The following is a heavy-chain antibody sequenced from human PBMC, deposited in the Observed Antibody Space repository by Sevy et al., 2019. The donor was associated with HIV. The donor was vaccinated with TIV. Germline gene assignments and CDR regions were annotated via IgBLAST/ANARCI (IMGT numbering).Heavy chain of an antibody. V-gene: IGHV3-21*01. Sequence: GGSLRLSCAASGFTFSSYSMNWVRQAPGKGLEWVSSISSSSSYIYYADSVKGRFTISRDNAKNSLYLQMNSLRAEDTAVYYCARDVTAAAGTDYWGQGTLVTVSS. D-gene: IGHD6-13*01. CDR1: GFTFSSYS. J-gene: IGHJ4*02. CDR2: ISSSSSYI. CDR3: ARDVTAAAGTDY.